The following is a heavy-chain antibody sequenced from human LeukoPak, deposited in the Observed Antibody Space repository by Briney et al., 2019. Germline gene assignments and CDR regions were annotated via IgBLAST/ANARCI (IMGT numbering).Heavy chain of an antibody. V-gene: IGHV3-9*01. CDR2: ISWNSGSI. CDR1: GFTFDGYA. D-gene: IGHD3-3*01. J-gene: IGHJ3*02. Sequence: PGGSLRLSCAASGFTFDGYAMHWVRQAPGKGLEWVSGISWNSGSIGYADSVKGRFTISRDNAKNSLYLQMNSLRAEDTALYYCAKGNYDFWSGYYHAFDIWGQGTMVTVSS. CDR3: AKGNYDFWSGYYHAFDI.